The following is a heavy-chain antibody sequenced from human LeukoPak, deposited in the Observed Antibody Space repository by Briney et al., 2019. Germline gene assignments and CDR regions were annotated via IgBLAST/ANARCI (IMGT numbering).Heavy chain of an antibody. CDR2: IYSGGSA. CDR3: ARGSSGSYYGFDC. J-gene: IGHJ4*02. Sequence: GGSLRVSCAASGFTVSSKYMSWVRQAPGKGLELVSVIYSGGSAYYADSVKGRFTISRDNSKNTLYLQMNSLRPEDTAVYYCARGSSGSYYGFDCWGQGTLVTVSS. D-gene: IGHD1-26*01. CDR1: GFTVSSKY. V-gene: IGHV3-66*02.